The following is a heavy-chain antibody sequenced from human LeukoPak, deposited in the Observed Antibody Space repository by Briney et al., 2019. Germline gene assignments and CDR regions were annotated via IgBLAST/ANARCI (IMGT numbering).Heavy chain of an antibody. J-gene: IGHJ4*02. CDR2: IYYSGST. Sequence: SETLSLTCTVSGGSISSSSYYWGWIRQPPGKGLEWIGYIYYSGSTNYNPSLKSRVTISVDTSKNQFSLKLSSVTAADTAVYYCARAPMPLYDFWSGYYSHWGQGTLVTVSS. CDR1: GGSISSSSYY. D-gene: IGHD3-3*01. V-gene: IGHV4-61*05. CDR3: ARAPMPLYDFWSGYYSH.